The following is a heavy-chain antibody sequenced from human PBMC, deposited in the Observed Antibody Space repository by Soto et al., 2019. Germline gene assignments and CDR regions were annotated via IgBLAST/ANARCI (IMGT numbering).Heavy chain of an antibody. J-gene: IGHJ4*02. V-gene: IGHV3-21*01. CDR1: GFTFSSYS. Sequence: PGGSLRLSCAASGFTFSSYSMNWVRQAPGKGLEWVSSISSSSSYIYYADSVKGRFTISRDNAKNSLYLQMNSLRAEDTAVYYCARDPVPPSYYYDSSGYLYYFDYWGQGTLVTVSS. CDR2: ISSSSSYI. D-gene: IGHD3-22*01. CDR3: ARDPVPPSYYYDSSGYLYYFDY.